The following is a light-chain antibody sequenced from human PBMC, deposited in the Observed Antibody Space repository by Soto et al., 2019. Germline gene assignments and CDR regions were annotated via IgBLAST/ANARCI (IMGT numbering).Light chain of an antibody. CDR1: QSVNSN. J-gene: IGKJ2*01. Sequence: EIVMTQSPATLSVSPGERATLSCRASQSVNSNLAWYQQKPGQAPSLLIYGASTRATGVPARFSGSGSRTEFTLTISSLQSEDFAVYYCQQYNNWPPYTFGQGTKLEIK. CDR3: QQYNNWPPYT. V-gene: IGKV3-15*01. CDR2: GAS.